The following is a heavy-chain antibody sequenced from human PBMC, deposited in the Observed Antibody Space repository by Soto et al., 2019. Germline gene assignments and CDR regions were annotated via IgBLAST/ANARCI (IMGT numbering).Heavy chain of an antibody. CDR3: ARGGITMAWNYYYYGMDV. CDR2: IIPTGST. D-gene: IGHD3-10*01. J-gene: IGHJ6*02. V-gene: IGHV4-34*01. Sequence: QVQLHQRGAGLLKPSETLSLTCAVSGATVSGQYWSWVRQPPGKGLEWVGEIIPTGSTTYNPSLKSRLSFSLDTSNNLFSLNLSSVSVADTAVYYCARGGITMAWNYYYYGMDVWGQGTTVTVSS. CDR1: GATVSGQY.